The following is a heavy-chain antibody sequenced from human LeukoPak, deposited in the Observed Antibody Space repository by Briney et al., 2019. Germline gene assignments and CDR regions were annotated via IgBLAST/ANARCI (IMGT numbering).Heavy chain of an antibody. V-gene: IGHV1-18*01. J-gene: IGHJ6*02. D-gene: IGHD2-15*01. CDR3: ARMYCSRGSCYPLFYYYALDV. CDR1: GYTFTMNG. CDR2: TRTYNDKT. Sequence: ASVKVSCKASGYTFTMNGISWVRQAPGQGLEWMGWTRTYNDKTNYAQRLQGRVTMTTDTSTSTAYMELRSLRSDDTAVYYCARMYCSRGSCYPLFYYYALDVWGQGTTVTVSS.